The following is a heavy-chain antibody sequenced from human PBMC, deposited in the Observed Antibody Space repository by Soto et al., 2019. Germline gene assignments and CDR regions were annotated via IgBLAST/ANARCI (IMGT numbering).Heavy chain of an antibody. J-gene: IGHJ3*02. Sequence: PGGSLRLSCAASGFTFSSYSMNWVRQAPGKGLEWVSSISSSSSYIYYADSVKGRFTISRDNAKNSLYLQMNSLRAEDTAVYYCARDFPYCSSTSCYGSDAFDIWGQGTMVTVSS. CDR3: ARDFPYCSSTSCYGSDAFDI. V-gene: IGHV3-21*01. CDR2: ISSSSSYI. D-gene: IGHD2-2*01. CDR1: GFTFSSYS.